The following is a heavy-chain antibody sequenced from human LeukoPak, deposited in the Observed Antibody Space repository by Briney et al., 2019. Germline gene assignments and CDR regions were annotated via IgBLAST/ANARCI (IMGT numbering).Heavy chain of an antibody. CDR2: INPSGGST. CDR3: ARAGSGSYSGFFPFDY. D-gene: IGHD1-26*01. CDR1: GYTFTSYY. J-gene: IGHJ4*02. V-gene: IGHV1-46*01. Sequence: ASVKVSCKASGYTFTSYYMHWVRQAPGQGLEWMGIINPSGGSTSYAQKFQGRVTMTRDTSTSTVYMELSSLRSEDTAVYYCARAGSGSYSGFFPFDYWGQGTLVTVST.